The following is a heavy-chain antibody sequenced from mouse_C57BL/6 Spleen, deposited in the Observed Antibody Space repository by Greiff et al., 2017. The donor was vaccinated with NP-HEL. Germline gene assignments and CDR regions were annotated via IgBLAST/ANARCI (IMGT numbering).Heavy chain of an antibody. CDR1: GYSITSGYY. D-gene: IGHD4-1*01. J-gene: IGHJ4*01. CDR2: ISYDGSN. V-gene: IGHV3-6*01. CDR3: AGTGYAMDY. Sequence: ESGPGLVKPSQSLSLTCSVTGYSITSGYYWNWIRQFPGNKLEWMGYISYDGSNNYNPSLKNRISITRDTSKNQFFLKLNSVTTEDTATYYCAGTGYAMDYWGQGTSVTVSS.